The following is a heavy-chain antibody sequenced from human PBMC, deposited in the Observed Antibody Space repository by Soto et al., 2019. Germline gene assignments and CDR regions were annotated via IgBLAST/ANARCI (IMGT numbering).Heavy chain of an antibody. V-gene: IGHV3-72*01. Sequence: EVQLVESGGGLVQPGGSLRLSCAASGFTFSDHYMDWVRQAPGKGLEWVGRTRNKANSHTTEYAASVKGRFTISRDDSKNSLYLQMNSLKTEDTAVYYCARSGYASDFDYWGQGTLVIVSS. J-gene: IGHJ4*02. CDR3: ARSGYASDFDY. CDR1: GFTFSDHY. D-gene: IGHD5-12*01. CDR2: TRNKANSHTT.